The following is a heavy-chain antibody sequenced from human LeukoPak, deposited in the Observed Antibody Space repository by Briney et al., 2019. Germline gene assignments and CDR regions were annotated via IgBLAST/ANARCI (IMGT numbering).Heavy chain of an antibody. V-gene: IGHV3-11*04. CDR2: ISSSDSTI. D-gene: IGHD3-10*01. CDR3: ARSGSGSYELDY. J-gene: IGHJ4*02. Sequence: GALRLSCAASGFTFSDYYMSWIRQAPGKGLEWVSYISSSDSTIYYANSVKGRFTISRDNAKNSLYLQMNSLRAEDTAVYYCARSGSGSYELDYWGQGTLVTVSS. CDR1: GFTFSDYY.